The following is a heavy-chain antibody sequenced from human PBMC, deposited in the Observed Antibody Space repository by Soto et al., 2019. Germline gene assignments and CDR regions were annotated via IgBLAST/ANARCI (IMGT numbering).Heavy chain of an antibody. CDR1: GGSISSGGYS. D-gene: IGHD3-22*01. Sequence: QLQLQESGSGLVKPSQTLSLTCAVSGGSISSGGYSWSWIRQPPGKGLEWIGYIYHSVSTYYNPSHKSRVTISVDSSKNQFSLKLCSVTAAATAVYYCAVSRYYHNSGMDVWGQGTTVTVSS. J-gene: IGHJ6*02. CDR3: AVSRYYHNSGMDV. CDR2: IYHSVST. V-gene: IGHV4-30-2*01.